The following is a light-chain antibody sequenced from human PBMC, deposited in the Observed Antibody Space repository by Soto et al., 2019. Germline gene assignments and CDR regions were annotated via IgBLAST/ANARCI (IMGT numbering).Light chain of an antibody. CDR3: QQYGSSGT. CDR1: QSVSSY. V-gene: IGKV3-11*01. J-gene: IGKJ1*01. CDR2: DAS. Sequence: EIVLTQSPATLSLSPGERSTLSCRASQSVSSYLAWYQQKPGQAPRLLIYDASNRATGIPARFSGSGSGTDFTLTISRLEPEDFAVYYCQQYGSSGTVGQGTKVDIK.